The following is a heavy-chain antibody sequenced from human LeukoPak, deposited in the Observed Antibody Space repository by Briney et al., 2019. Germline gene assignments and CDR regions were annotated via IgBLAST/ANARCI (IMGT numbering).Heavy chain of an antibody. CDR1: GGSISSSSYY. V-gene: IGHV4-39*07. Sequence: PSETLSLTCTVSGGSISSSSYYWGWIRQPPGKGLEWIGSIYYSGSTYYNPSLKSRVTISVDTSKNQFSLKLSSVTAADTAVYYCARDPSIAAAGYWGQGTLVTVSS. CDR3: ARDPSIAAAGY. J-gene: IGHJ4*02. CDR2: IYYSGST. D-gene: IGHD6-13*01.